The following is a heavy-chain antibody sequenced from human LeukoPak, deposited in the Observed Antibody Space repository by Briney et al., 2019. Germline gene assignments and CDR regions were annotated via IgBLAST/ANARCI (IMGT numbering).Heavy chain of an antibody. J-gene: IGHJ5*02. Sequence: SETLSLTCTVSGFTTTYSWGWIRQPPGKGPEWIGTIFQSGSSYYNPSLKSRVTISRDTSKSQFFLKLSSVTAADTAVYYCGAGSYYNWFDPWGQGTLVTVSS. CDR1: GFTTTYS. CDR3: GAGSYYNWFDP. D-gene: IGHD3-10*01. V-gene: IGHV4-38-2*02. CDR2: IFQSGSS.